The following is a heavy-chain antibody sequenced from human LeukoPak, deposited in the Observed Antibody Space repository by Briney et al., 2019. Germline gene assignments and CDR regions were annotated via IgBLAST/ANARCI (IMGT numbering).Heavy chain of an antibody. Sequence: PSETLSLTCTVSGGSISSGSYYWSWIRQPAGKGLEWIGRIYTSGSTNYNPSLKSRVTISVDTSKNQFSLKLSSVTAADTAVYYSARDRAATRTNWFDPWGQGTLVTVSS. CDR2: IYTSGST. CDR3: ARDRAATRTNWFDP. J-gene: IGHJ5*02. D-gene: IGHD2-15*01. CDR1: GGSISSGSYY. V-gene: IGHV4-61*02.